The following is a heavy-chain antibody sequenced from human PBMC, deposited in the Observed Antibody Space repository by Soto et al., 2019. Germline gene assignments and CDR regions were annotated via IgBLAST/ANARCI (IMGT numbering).Heavy chain of an antibody. D-gene: IGHD2-21*02. CDR3: ATTFLAYCGGDCYSPFYYGMDV. V-gene: IGHV5-51*01. CDR2: IYPGDSDT. CDR1: GYSFTSYW. J-gene: IGHJ6*02. Sequence: GESLKISCKGSGYSFTSYWIGWVRQMPGKGLEWMGIIYPGDSDTRYSPSFQGQVTISADKSISPAYLQWSSLKASDTAMYYCATTFLAYCGGDCYSPFYYGMDVWGQGTTVTVSS.